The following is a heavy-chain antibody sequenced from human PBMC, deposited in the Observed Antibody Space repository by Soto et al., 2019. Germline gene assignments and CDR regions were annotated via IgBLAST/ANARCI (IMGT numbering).Heavy chain of an antibody. J-gene: IGHJ4*02. Sequence: PSQTLSLTCAISGDSVSSNSSAWNCISQSPSRGLEWLGRTYYRSKWYNDYAVSVKSRITINPDTSKNQFSLQLNSVTPEDTAVYYCARVSSLVGRPYENWGQGTLVTVSS. V-gene: IGHV6-1*01. D-gene: IGHD3-22*01. CDR2: TYYRSKWYN. CDR1: GDSVSSNSSA. CDR3: ARVSSLVGRPYEN.